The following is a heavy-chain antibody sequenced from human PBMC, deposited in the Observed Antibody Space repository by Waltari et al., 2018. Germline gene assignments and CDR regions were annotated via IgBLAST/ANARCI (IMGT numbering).Heavy chain of an antibody. CDR2: IYYGGIS. CDR1: SGSISNPDHY. J-gene: IGHJ4*02. V-gene: IGHV4-39*01. Sequence: QLQLQESGPGLVKPSETLSLTCSVSSGSISNPDHYWAWIRQSPGKGLEWVANIYYGGISYYNPSRESRVAIFIDTSKNQFSLRLTSVTVADTAVYYCARLIVGTSPDYFDYWGQGTLVTVSS. D-gene: IGHD1-26*01. CDR3: ARLIVGTSPDYFDY.